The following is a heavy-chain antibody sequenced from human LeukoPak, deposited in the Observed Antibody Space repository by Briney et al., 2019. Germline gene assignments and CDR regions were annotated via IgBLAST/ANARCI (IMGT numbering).Heavy chain of an antibody. J-gene: IGHJ4*02. CDR3: AKLVTSSGYYSSDY. CDR2: IRYDGSNK. V-gene: IGHV3-30*02. CDR1: GFTFSSYG. D-gene: IGHD3-22*01. Sequence: GGSLRLSCAASGFTFSSYGMHWVRQAPGKGLEWVAFIRYDGSNKYYADSVKGRFTIFRDNSKNTLYLQMNSLRAEDTAVYYCAKLVTSSGYYSSDYWGQGTLVTVSS.